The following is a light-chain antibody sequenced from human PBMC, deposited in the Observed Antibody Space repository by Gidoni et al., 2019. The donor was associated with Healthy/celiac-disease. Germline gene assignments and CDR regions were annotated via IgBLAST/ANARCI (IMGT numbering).Light chain of an antibody. J-gene: IGLJ2*01. V-gene: IGLV3-19*01. CDR3: NSRVSSGNHVV. Sequence: FERTQDLAGSGASGQTVRITCQGGSLRSYYASWYQQKPGQAPVLVIYGKTHRPSGIPDRFSGSSSGNTASLTITGAQAEDEADYYCNSRVSSGNHVVFGGGTKLTVL. CDR1: SLRSYY. CDR2: GKT.